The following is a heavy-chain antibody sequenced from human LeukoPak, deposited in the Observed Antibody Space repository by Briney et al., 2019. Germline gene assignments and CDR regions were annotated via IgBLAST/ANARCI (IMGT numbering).Heavy chain of an antibody. CDR2: ISSSSSTI. J-gene: IGHJ6*02. CDR3: ARDLEYSSSWYPAAAYGMDV. Sequence: GGSLRLSCAASGFTFSSYSMNWVRQAPGKGLEWVSYISSSSSTIYYADSVKGRFTISRDNAKNSLYLQMNSLRAEDTAVYYCARDLEYSSSWYPAAAYGMDVWGQGTTVTVSS. D-gene: IGHD6-13*01. CDR1: GFTFSSYS. V-gene: IGHV3-48*01.